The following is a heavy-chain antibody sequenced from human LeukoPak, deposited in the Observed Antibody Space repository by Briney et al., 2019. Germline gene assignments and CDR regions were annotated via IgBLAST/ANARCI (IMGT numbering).Heavy chain of an antibody. V-gene: IGHV4-39*01. J-gene: IGHJ3*02. CDR1: GGSISSRSYY. CDR3: ARHTRPGYSGCENAFDI. Sequence: PSETLSLTCIVSGGSISSRSYYWGWIRQPPGKGLEWIGNIFDSGNTHYNPSLRSRLTMSVDTSKNQFSLKLSSVTAADTAVYYCARHTRPGYSGCENAFDIWGQGNMVTVSS. CDR2: IFDSGNT. D-gene: IGHD5-12*01.